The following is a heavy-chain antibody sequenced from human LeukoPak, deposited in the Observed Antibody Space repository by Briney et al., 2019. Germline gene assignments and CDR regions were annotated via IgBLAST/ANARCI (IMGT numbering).Heavy chain of an antibody. V-gene: IGHV3-48*01. Sequence: GGSLRLSCAASGFTFSSYSMNWVRQAPGKGLEWVSYISSSSSTIYYADSVKGRFTISRDNAKNSLYLQMNSLRAEDTAVYYCARVLAAKADYFDYWGQGTLVTVSS. CDR2: ISSSSSTI. J-gene: IGHJ4*02. CDR3: ARVLAAKADYFDY. CDR1: GFTFSSYS. D-gene: IGHD2-15*01.